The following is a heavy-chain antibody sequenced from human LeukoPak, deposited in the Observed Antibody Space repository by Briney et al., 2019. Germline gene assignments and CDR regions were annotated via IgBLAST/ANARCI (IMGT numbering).Heavy chain of an antibody. Sequence: PGGSLRLSCVASGFTLSNYWMTWVRQAPGKGLEWVADIKQDGSEQYYMDSVKGRFTISRDNAKNSLYLQMNSLRAEDTGVYYCARDFYASGSHDYWGQGTLVTVSS. D-gene: IGHD3-10*01. V-gene: IGHV3-7*01. CDR3: ARDFYASGSHDY. CDR1: GFTLSNYW. J-gene: IGHJ4*02. CDR2: IKQDGSEQ.